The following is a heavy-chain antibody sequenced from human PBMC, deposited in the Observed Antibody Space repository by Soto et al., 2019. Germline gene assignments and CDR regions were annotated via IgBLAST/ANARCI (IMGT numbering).Heavy chain of an antibody. CDR3: ARLRDGYNSFDY. V-gene: IGHV4-30-4*01. D-gene: IGHD5-12*01. Sequence: SETLSLTCSVSGGSINSNAYYWSWIRQPPRKGLEWLGYIHNSGSSHYRPSLKSRLNISLDTSKNQFSLKLTSVTPADTAVYSCARLRDGYNSFDYWGLGILVTVSS. CDR1: GGSINSNAYY. CDR2: IHNSGSS. J-gene: IGHJ4*02.